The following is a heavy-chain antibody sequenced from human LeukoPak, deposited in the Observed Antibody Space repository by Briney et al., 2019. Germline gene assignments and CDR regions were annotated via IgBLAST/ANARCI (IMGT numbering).Heavy chain of an antibody. CDR1: GYTFTGYY. D-gene: IGHD3-9*01. J-gene: IGHJ3*02. V-gene: IGHV1-18*04. CDR2: ISAYNGNT. Sequence: GASVKVSCKASGYTFTGYYMHWVRQALGQGLEWMGWISAYNGNTNYAQKFQGRVTMTTDTSTSTAYMELMSLRSDDTAVYYCARDSDILTGYAFDIWGQGTMVTVSS. CDR3: ARDSDILTGYAFDI.